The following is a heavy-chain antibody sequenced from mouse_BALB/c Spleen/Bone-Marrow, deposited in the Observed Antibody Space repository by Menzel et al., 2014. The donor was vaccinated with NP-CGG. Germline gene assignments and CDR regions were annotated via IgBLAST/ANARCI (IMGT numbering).Heavy chain of an antibody. CDR3: AMYYYGSSLFAY. V-gene: IGHV14-3*02. Sequence: EVQLQQSGVELVKPGASVKLSCTASGFNIKDTYMHWVKQRPEQGLEWIGRIDPANGNTKYDPKFQDKATITADTSSNTAYLQLSSLTSEDTAVYYCAMYYYGSSLFAYWGQGTLVTISA. CDR2: IDPANGNT. CDR1: GFNIKDTY. D-gene: IGHD1-1*01. J-gene: IGHJ3*01.